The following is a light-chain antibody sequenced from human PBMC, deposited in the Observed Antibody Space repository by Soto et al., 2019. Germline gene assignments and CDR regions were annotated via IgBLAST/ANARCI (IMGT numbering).Light chain of an antibody. CDR3: QQANSFPFT. J-gene: IGKJ4*01. CDR1: QSIGGF. V-gene: IGKV1-12*01. Sequence: DIQMTQSPSSLSVSVGDRVTITCRASQSIGGFLNWYQQKLGKAPKLLIYAASSLQSGVPSRFSGSGSGTDFTLTISSLQPEDFATYYCQQANSFPFTFGGGTKVKIK. CDR2: AAS.